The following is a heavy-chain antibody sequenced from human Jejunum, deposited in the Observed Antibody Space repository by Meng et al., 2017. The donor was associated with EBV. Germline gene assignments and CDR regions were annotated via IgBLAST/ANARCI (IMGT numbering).Heavy chain of an antibody. Sequence: QAQLVQSGAEVKKPGASVKLSCKTSGYTFIDYHVHWVRQAPGQGLEWMGILNPNNGATSYAQRIRGRVTMTRDTSTSTVYVELSSLRSEDTALYYCVGEIVAPYSFDQWGQGTLVTVSS. CDR1: GYTFIDYH. D-gene: IGHD5-12*01. CDR2: LNPNNGAT. V-gene: IGHV1-46*01. J-gene: IGHJ4*02. CDR3: VGEIVAPYSFDQ.